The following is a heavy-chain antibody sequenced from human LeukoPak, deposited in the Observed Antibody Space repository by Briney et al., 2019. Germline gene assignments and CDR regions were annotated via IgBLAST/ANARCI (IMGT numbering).Heavy chain of an antibody. CDR3: ARVKGDIVATIYWFDP. J-gene: IGHJ5*02. Sequence: KTSETLSLTCAVSGGSISSGGYSWSWIRQPPGKGLEWIGYIYHSGSTYYNPSLKSRVTISVDRSKNQFSLKLSSVTAADTAVYYCARVKGDIVATIYWFDPWGQGTLVTVSS. D-gene: IGHD5-12*01. CDR2: IYHSGST. CDR1: GGSISSGGYS. V-gene: IGHV4-30-2*01.